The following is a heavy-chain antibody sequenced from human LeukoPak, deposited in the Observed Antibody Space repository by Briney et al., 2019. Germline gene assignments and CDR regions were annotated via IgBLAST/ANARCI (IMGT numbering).Heavy chain of an antibody. V-gene: IGHV4-39*07. CDR1: GGSISSSSYY. CDR3: ARDRAAAGCFGL. D-gene: IGHD6-13*01. Sequence: SETLSLTCTVSGGSISSSSYYWGWIRQPPGKGLEWIGSIYYSGSTYYNPSLKSRVTISVDTSKNQFSLKLSSMTAADTAVYYCARDRAAAGCFGLWGRGTLVTVSS. J-gene: IGHJ2*01. CDR2: IYYSGST.